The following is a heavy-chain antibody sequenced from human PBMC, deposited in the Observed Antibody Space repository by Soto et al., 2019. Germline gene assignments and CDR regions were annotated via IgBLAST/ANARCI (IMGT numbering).Heavy chain of an antibody. CDR3: AKDLHTEVTRILGAFDY. CDR1: GFTFGDYA. V-gene: IGHV3-9*01. CDR2: ITSNRGII. D-gene: IGHD3-3*01. Sequence: EVQLVESGGGLVQPGGSLRLSCTASGFTFGDYAMHWVRQVPGKGLEWVSGITSNRGIIACADSVKGRFTISRDNAKNSLYLEMNSLRPEDTALYYCAKDLHTEVTRILGAFDYWGQGALVTVSS. J-gene: IGHJ4*02.